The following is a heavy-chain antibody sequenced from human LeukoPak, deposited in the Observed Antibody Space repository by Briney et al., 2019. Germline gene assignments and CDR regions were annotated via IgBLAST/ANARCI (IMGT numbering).Heavy chain of an antibody. Sequence: PGGSLRLSCAASGFTFSSYAMSWVRQAPGKGLEWVSAIGGSGGSTYYADSVKGRFTISRDNSKNTLYLQMNSLRAEDTAVSYCARDSPPYYDFWSGYYDYWGQGTLVTVSS. J-gene: IGHJ4*02. CDR2: IGGSGGST. V-gene: IGHV3-23*01. D-gene: IGHD3-3*01. CDR3: ARDSPPYYDFWSGYYDY. CDR1: GFTFSSYA.